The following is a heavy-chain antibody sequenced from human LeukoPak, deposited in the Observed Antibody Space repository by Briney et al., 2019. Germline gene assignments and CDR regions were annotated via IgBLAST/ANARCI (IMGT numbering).Heavy chain of an antibody. V-gene: IGHV4-34*01. Sequence: SETLSLTCAVYGESLSNYYWSWIRQPPGKGLEWIGEINHYGSTNYNPSLKSRVTISVDTSKNQFSLKLSSVTAADTAVYYCARGATPAYYDFWSGYPQYNWFDPWGQGTLVTVSS. CDR1: GESLSNYY. CDR3: ARGATPAYYDFWSGYPQYNWFDP. D-gene: IGHD3-3*01. J-gene: IGHJ5*02. CDR2: INHYGST.